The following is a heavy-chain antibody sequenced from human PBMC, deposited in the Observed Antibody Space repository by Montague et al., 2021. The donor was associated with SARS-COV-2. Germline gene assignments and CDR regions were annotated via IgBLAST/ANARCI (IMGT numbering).Heavy chain of an antibody. CDR1: GGSISGYY. J-gene: IGHJ5*02. D-gene: IGHD2-2*01. CDR3: ARGGRGSRYHLLSGTWFDP. CDR2: INHSGTT. Sequence: SETLSLTCAVYGGSISGYYWSWIRQSPGKGLEWIGEINHSGTTNYNPSLKSRVIISADTSKNQFSLKTSSVTAADTAVYYCARGGRGSRYHLLSGTWFDPWGQGTLVTVSS. V-gene: IGHV4-34*01.